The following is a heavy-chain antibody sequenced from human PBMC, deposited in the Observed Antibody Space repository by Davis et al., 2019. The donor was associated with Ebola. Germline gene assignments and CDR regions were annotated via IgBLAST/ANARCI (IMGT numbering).Heavy chain of an antibody. CDR2: ITPNSGST. CDR1: GYPFTGSY. Sequence: ASSVQVSCKASGYPFTGSYMLCVRHAPRQGLEWLGRITPNSGSTDYAQKLQGRVTITADESTSTAYMELSSLRSEDTAVYYCARDGRVYESRSYYYYGMDVWGKGTTVTVSS. V-gene: IGHV1-2*06. J-gene: IGHJ6*04. D-gene: IGHD3-10*01. CDR3: ARDGRVYESRSYYYYGMDV.